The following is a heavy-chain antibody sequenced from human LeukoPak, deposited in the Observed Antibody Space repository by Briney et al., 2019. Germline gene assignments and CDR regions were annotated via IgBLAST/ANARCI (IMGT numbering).Heavy chain of an antibody. CDR3: ARRVISIRRRFGLEEPQGRVDY. J-gene: IGHJ4*02. CDR1: GGSFSGYY. D-gene: IGHD3-22*01. CDR2: INHSGST. Sequence: SETLSLTCAVYGGSFSGYYWSWIRRPPGKGLEWIGEINHSGSTNYNPSLKSRVTISVDTSKSQFSLKLSSVTAADTAVYYCARRVISIRRRFGLEEPQGRVDYWGQGTLVTVSS. V-gene: IGHV4-34*01.